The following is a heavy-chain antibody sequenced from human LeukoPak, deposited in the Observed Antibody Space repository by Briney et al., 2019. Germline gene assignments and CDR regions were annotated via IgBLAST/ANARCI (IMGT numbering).Heavy chain of an antibody. V-gene: IGHV3-53*01. J-gene: IGHJ4*02. CDR3: ARGQGPPYYFDY. CDR2: TYSGGRT. CDR1: GFSVTNNY. Sequence: GGSLRLSCAASGFSVTNNYMSWVRQAPGKGLEWVSVTYSGGRTYYADSVKGRFTISRDNSKNTVYLQMNSLRAEDTAVYYCARGQGPPYYFDYWGQGTLVTVSS.